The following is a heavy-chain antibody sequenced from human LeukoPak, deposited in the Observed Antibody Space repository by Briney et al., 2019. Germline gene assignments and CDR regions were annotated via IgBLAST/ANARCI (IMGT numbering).Heavy chain of an antibody. CDR2: IYYSGST. D-gene: IGHD4-17*01. CDR3: ARATVTGDWYFDL. CDR1: GGSISSYY. Sequence: SETLSFTCTVSGGSISSYYWSWIRQPPGKGLEWIGYIYYSGSTNYNPSLKSRVTISVDTSKNQFSLKLSSVTAADTAVYYCARATVTGDWYFDLRGRGTLVTVSS. V-gene: IGHV4-59*01. J-gene: IGHJ2*01.